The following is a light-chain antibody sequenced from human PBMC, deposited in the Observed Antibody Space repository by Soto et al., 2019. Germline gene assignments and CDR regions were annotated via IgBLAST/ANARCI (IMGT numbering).Light chain of an antibody. V-gene: IGKV1-39*01. CDR2: AAS. CDR3: QQARSFPLT. Sequence: DIQMTQSPASLSASVGDRVTITCRASQSISSYLNWYQQRPGKAPNLLIYAASSLQSGVPSRFSGSGSGTDFTLTITSLQPDDTAIYYCQQARSFPLTFGGGTKVDIK. CDR1: QSISSY. J-gene: IGKJ4*01.